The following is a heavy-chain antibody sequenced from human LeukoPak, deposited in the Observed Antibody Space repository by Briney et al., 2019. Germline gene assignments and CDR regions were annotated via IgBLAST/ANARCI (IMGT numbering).Heavy chain of an antibody. CDR1: GYTFTGYY. V-gene: IGHV1-2*02. J-gene: IGHJ5*02. CDR2: INPNSGGT. Sequence: GASVKVSCKASGYTFTGYYMHWVRQAPGQGLEWMGWINPNSGGTNYAQKFQGRVTMTRDTSISTAYMELSRLRSDDTAVYYCARDQTVPFGEFPLTPLDWFDPWGQGTLVTVSS. CDR3: ARDQTVPFGEFPLTPLDWFDP. D-gene: IGHD3-10*01.